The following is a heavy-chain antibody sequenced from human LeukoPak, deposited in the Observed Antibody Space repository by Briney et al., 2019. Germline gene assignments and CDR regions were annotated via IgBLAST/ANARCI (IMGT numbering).Heavy chain of an antibody. CDR3: ARHLSLRYCSSTSCYKRYNWFDP. CDR1: GYSFTSYW. J-gene: IGHJ5*02. CDR2: IYPGDSDT. Sequence: GESLKISCKGSGYSFTSYWIGWVRQMPGKGLEWMGIIYPGDSDTRYSPSFQGQVTISTDKSISTAYLQWSSLKASDTVMYYCARHLSLRYCSSTSCYKRYNWFDPWGQGTLVTVSS. D-gene: IGHD2-2*02. V-gene: IGHV5-51*01.